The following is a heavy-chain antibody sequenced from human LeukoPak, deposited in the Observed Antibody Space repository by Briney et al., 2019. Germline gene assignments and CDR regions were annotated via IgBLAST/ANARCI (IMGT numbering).Heavy chain of an antibody. CDR2: ISYDGSNK. V-gene: IGHV3-30*04. D-gene: IGHD3-10*01. J-gene: IGHJ6*03. CDR3: ASPYGSGRYYYYYMDV. Sequence: GGSLRLSCAASGFTFSSYAMHWVRQAPGKGLEWVAVISYDGSNKYYADSVKGRFTISRDNSKNTLYLQMNSLRAEDTAVYYCASPYGSGRYYYYYMDVWGKGTTVTVSS. CDR1: GFTFSSYA.